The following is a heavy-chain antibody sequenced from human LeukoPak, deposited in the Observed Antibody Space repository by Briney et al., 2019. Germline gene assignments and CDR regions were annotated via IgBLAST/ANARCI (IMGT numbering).Heavy chain of an antibody. Sequence: GGSLRLSCAASGFTFSSYAMNWVRQAPGKGLEWVSSISGSGGNTYYADSVKGRFTISRDNSKNTLYLQMNRLRAEDTAVYYCAPKVVGSTPFDYWGQGTLDTVSS. CDR3: APKVVGSTPFDY. V-gene: IGHV3-23*01. CDR1: GFTFSSYA. CDR2: ISGSGGNT. D-gene: IGHD2-15*01. J-gene: IGHJ4*02.